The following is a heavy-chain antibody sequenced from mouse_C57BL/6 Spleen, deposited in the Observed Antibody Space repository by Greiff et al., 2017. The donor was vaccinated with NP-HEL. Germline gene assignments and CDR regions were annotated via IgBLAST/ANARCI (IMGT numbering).Heavy chain of an antibody. CDR1: GFNITDDY. V-gene: IGHV14-4*01. CDR3: YSKFAD. CDR2: IDPETGDP. J-gene: IGHJ3*01. Sequence: EVQLQESGAELVRPGASVKLSCTASGFNITDDYMHWVKQRPEQGLEWIGWIDPETGDPEYAATFQGKATITADTSSNTAYLQISSLTSEDTGVYYCYSKFADWGKGTLVTVSA. D-gene: IGHD2-5*01.